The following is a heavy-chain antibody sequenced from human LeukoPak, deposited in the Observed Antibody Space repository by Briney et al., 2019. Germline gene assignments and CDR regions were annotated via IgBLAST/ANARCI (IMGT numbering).Heavy chain of an antibody. J-gene: IGHJ4*02. D-gene: IGHD6-19*01. CDR2: INHSGST. CDR3: ARGRYSSGSDFGY. V-gene: IGHV4-34*01. Sequence: SETLSLTCAVYGGSFSGYYWSWIRQPPGKGLEWIGEINHSGSTNYNPSLKSRVTISVDTSKNQFSLKLSSVTAADTAVYYCARGRYSSGSDFGYWGQGTLVTVSS. CDR1: GGSFSGYY.